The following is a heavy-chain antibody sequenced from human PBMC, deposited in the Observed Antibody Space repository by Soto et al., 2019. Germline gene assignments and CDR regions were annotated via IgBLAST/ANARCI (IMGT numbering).Heavy chain of an antibody. D-gene: IGHD3-3*02. V-gene: IGHV3-23*01. J-gene: IGHJ4*02. Sequence: EAQLLESGGGLVQPGGSLVLSCAASGFTFSSYAMSWVRQAPGKGLEWVSSISGGGNDAFYAVSVKGRFTISRDNSRNTLYLQMSSLRADDTAIYYCARSLCLASTDTDPFDYWGQGALVTASS. CDR2: ISGGGNDA. CDR1: GFTFSSYA. CDR3: ARSLCLASTDTDPFDY.